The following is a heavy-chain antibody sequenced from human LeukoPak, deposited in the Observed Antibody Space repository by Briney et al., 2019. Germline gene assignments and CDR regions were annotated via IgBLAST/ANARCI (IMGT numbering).Heavy chain of an antibody. CDR3: ARVRYSYGPDTGFNWFDP. J-gene: IGHJ5*02. V-gene: IGHV4-30-2*01. CDR1: GGSISSGGYY. CDR2: IYHSGST. Sequence: SETLSLTCTVSGGSISSGGYYWSWIRQPPGKGLEWIGYIYHSGSTYYNPSLKSRVTISVDRSKNQFSLKLSSVTAADTAVYYCARVRYSYGPDTGFNWFDPWGQGTLVTVSS. D-gene: IGHD5-18*01.